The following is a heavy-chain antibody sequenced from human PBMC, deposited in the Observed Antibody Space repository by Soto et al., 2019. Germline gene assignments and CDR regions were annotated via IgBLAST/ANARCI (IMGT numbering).Heavy chain of an antibody. D-gene: IGHD6-6*01. V-gene: IGHV4-39*02. Sequence: SETLSLTCPVSGGSVSSSSYYWGWIRQPPGKGLEWIGSIYYRGSTYYNPSLKSRVTTSVDTSKNQFSLRLSSLTAADTAMYYCAREYSTSSGDYWGQGTLVTVSS. J-gene: IGHJ4*02. CDR3: AREYSTSSGDY. CDR1: GGSVSSSSYY. CDR2: IYYRGST.